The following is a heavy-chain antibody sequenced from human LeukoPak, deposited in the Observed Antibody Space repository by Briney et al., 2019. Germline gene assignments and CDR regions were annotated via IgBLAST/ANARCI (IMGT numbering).Heavy chain of an antibody. V-gene: IGHV4-39*02. CDR2: IYYTGST. CDR1: GGSISSSSYY. CDR3: AREGFRQLVPFDY. J-gene: IGHJ4*02. D-gene: IGHD6-13*01. Sequence: SETLSLTCTVSGGSISSSSYYWGWIRQPPGKGLEWIGTIYYTGSTYYNPSLNSRVTISVDTSKNQFSLKVRSVTAADTAVYYCAREGFRQLVPFDYWGQGTLVTVSS.